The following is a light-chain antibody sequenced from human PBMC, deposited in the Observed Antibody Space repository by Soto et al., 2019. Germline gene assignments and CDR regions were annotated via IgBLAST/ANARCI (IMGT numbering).Light chain of an antibody. Sequence: QSVLTQPRSVSGSPGQSVTISCTGTNSDVGGYNYVSWYQQYPGKAPKLMISGVSERPSGVPDRFSGSESGNTASLTISGLQAEDEADYYCCSYVDTDTWVFGGGTKLTVL. J-gene: IGLJ3*02. CDR3: CSYVDTDTWV. CDR2: GVS. V-gene: IGLV2-11*01. CDR1: NSDVGGYNY.